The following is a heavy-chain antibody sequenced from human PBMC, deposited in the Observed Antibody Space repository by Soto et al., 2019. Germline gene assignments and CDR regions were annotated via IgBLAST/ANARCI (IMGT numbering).Heavy chain of an antibody. Sequence: GSLLPACTASGFTFSIYSMNWVRQAPGKGLEWVSSISSSSSYIYYAGSVKGRFTISRDNAKNSLYLQMNSLRAEDTAVYYCERDLGGDPHAPYFDYWGQGTLVTVSS. CDR1: GFTFSIYS. J-gene: IGHJ4*02. CDR3: ERDLGGDPHAPYFDY. D-gene: IGHD2-21*02. V-gene: IGHV3-21*01. CDR2: ISSSSSYI.